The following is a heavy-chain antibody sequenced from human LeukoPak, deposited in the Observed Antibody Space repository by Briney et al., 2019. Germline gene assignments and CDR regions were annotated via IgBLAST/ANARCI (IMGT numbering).Heavy chain of an antibody. CDR3: AKDQGRPTKTVTTTHNFDY. Sequence: GGSLRLSCAASGFTFSSYAMSWVRQAPGRGLEWVSAISGSGGSTYYADPVKGRFTISRDNSKNTLYLQMNSLRAEDTAVYYCAKDQGRPTKTVTTTHNFDYWGQGTLVTVSS. CDR1: GFTFSSYA. J-gene: IGHJ4*02. D-gene: IGHD4-17*01. V-gene: IGHV3-23*01. CDR2: ISGSGGST.